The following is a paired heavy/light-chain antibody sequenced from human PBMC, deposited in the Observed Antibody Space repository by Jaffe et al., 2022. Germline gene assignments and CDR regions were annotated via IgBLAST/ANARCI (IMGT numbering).Light chain of an antibody. V-gene: IGKV3-20*01. CDR2: GAS. Sequence: EIVLTQSPGTLSLSPGERATLSCRASRSVSSSFLAWYQQKPGQAPRLLIYGASTRATGIPDRFSGSGSGTDFTLTISRLEPEDFAVYYCQQYGGSYRYTFGQGTKVEI. J-gene: IGKJ2*01. CDR3: QQYGGSYRYT. CDR1: RSVSSSF.
Heavy chain of an antibody. CDR2: ISSTGSTI. CDR1: GFSFDIYE. CDR3: AREGVAVAGSSHFDH. Sequence: EVQLVESGGGLVQPGGSLRLSCAASGFSFDIYEMNWVRQTPEKGLEWISYISSTGSTIYYVDSVKGRFTISRDNTKNSLFLQMNSLRAEDTAVYYCAREGVAVAGSSHFDHWGQGTLVTVSS. V-gene: IGHV3-48*03. D-gene: IGHD6-19*01. J-gene: IGHJ4*02.